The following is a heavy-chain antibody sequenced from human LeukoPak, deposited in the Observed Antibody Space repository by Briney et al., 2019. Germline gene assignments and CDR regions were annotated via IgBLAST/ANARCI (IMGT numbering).Heavy chain of an antibody. Sequence: SQALSLTCAISRDSVPSNSAAWYWITQSPSRGLEWLRRSYYRSKWYNDYAVSGESRLTINTDTSTNQFSLQMNSVIPEDPGMSSCARVIDRVRAPGAGFDPWGQGTLVTVSS. CDR3: ARVIDRVRAPGAGFDP. J-gene: IGHJ5*02. CDR2: SYYRSKWYN. D-gene: IGHD1-26*01. CDR1: RDSVPSNSAA. V-gene: IGHV6-1*01.